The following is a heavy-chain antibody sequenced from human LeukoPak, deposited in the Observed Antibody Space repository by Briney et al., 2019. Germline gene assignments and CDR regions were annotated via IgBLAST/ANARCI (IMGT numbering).Heavy chain of an antibody. CDR3: AKYYAATGESHLDH. CDR2: IYYSGST. D-gene: IGHD6-13*01. J-gene: IGHJ4*02. Sequence: SETLSLTCTVSGGSISSGGYYWSWIRQHPGKGLEWIGYIYYSGSTYYNPSLKSRVTISVDTSKNQFSLKLSSVTAADTAVYYCAKYYAATGESHLDHWGQGSLVTVSS. V-gene: IGHV4-61*08. CDR1: GGSISSGGYY.